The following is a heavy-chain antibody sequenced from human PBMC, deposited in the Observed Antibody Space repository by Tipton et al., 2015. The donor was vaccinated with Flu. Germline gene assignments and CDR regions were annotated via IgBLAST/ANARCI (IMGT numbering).Heavy chain of an antibody. CDR1: GFTFSRYG. V-gene: IGHV3-23*01. D-gene: IGHD6-19*01. Sequence: SLRLSCTASGFTFSRYGMSWVRQAPGKGLEWISGFSIRGGATFFADSVKGRFTISRDYYKNTLYLQMNSLRAEDTAVYYCAKVIPELVAGLDLWGQGTLVTVSS. J-gene: IGHJ5*02. CDR3: AKVIPELVAGLDL. CDR2: FSIRGGAT.